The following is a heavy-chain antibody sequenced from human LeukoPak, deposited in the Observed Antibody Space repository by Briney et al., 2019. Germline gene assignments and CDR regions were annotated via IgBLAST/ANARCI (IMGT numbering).Heavy chain of an antibody. CDR2: ISYDGSNK. CDR1: GFTFRSYA. CDR3: ARAGYSYGAYLFDY. D-gene: IGHD5-18*01. V-gene: IGHV3-30-3*01. J-gene: IGHJ4*02. Sequence: GGSLRLSCAASGFTFRSYAMHWVRQAPGKGLEWVAVISYDGSNKYYADSVKGRFTISRDNSKNTLYLQMNSLRAEDTAVYYCARAGYSYGAYLFDYWGQGTLVTVSS.